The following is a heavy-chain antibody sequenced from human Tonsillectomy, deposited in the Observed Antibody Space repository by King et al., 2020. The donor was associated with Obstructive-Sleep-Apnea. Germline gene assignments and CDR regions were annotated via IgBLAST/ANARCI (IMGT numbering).Heavy chain of an antibody. D-gene: IGHD6-19*01. J-gene: IGHJ4*02. CDR1: GGSITSYY. Sequence: QLQESGPGLVKPSETLSLTCTVSGGSITSYYWSWIRQPQGKGLEWIGYIYYTGSANYNPSLKSRVTISVDTSKNQFSLRLSSVTAADTAVFYCAREWLGVDYWGQGTLVTVSS. V-gene: IGHV4-59*01. CDR3: AREWLGVDY. CDR2: IYYTGSA.